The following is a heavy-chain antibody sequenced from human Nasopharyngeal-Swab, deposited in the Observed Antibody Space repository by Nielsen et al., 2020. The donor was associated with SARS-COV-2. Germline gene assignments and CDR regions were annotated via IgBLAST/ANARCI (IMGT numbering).Heavy chain of an antibody. Sequence: SEPLSLTCTVSGGSISSSSYYWGWIRQPPWKGLEWIGSIYYSGSTYYNPSLKSRVTISVDTSKNQFSLKLSSVTAADTAVYYCARPYYDSSGYDAWFDPWGQGTLVTVSS. D-gene: IGHD3-22*01. J-gene: IGHJ5*02. CDR2: IYYSGST. CDR3: ARPYYDSSGYDAWFDP. CDR1: GGSISSSSYY. V-gene: IGHV4-39*01.